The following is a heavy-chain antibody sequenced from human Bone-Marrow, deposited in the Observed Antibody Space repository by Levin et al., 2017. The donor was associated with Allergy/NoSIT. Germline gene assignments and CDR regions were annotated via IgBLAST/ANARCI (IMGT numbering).Heavy chain of an antibody. Sequence: SQTLSLTCTVSGGSIRNPDHWWRWVRQSPGKGLEWIGYIFWSGSTFYNPSLTSRLSMSVDTSKNQLAVRMTSVTAAGKAVYYCVRGYSYGSPYSSGYYYLDYWGQGILVSVSS. CDR3: VRGYSYGSPYSSGYYYLDY. V-gene: IGHV4-30-4*01. J-gene: IGHJ4*02. CDR1: GGSIRNPDHW. CDR2: IFWSGST. D-gene: IGHD5-12*01.